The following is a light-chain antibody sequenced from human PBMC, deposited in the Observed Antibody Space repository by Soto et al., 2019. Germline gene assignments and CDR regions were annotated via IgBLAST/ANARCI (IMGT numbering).Light chain of an antibody. CDR3: QQYNSYPWT. V-gene: IGKV1-5*03. Sequence: DIQMTQSPSSLSASVGDRVTITCRASQGISTYLNWYQQKPGKAPKLLIYKASTLESGVPSNFSGSGSGTEFTLTISSLQPEDFATYYCQQYNSYPWTFGQGTKVDIK. CDR2: KAS. CDR1: QGISTY. J-gene: IGKJ1*01.